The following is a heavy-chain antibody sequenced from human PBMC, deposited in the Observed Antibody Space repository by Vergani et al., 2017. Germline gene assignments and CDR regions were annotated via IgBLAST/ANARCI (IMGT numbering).Heavy chain of an antibody. J-gene: IGHJ6*02. V-gene: IGHV1-69*13. CDR2: IIPIFGTA. CDR1: GGTFSSYA. Sequence: QVQLVQSGAEVKKPGSSVKVSCKASGGTFSSYAISWVRQAPGQGLEWMGRIIPIFGTANYAQKFQGRVTITADESTSTAYMELSSMRSEDTAVYYCARDIAVAGTYYYGMDVWGQGTTVTVSS. D-gene: IGHD6-19*01. CDR3: ARDIAVAGTYYYGMDV.